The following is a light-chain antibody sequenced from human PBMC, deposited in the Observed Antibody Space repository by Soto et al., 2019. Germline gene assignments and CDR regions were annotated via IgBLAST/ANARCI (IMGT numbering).Light chain of an antibody. V-gene: IGKV3-20*01. CDR1: QRVSSSY. J-gene: IGKJ4*01. CDR3: QQYGKSPLT. Sequence: ENVLTQSPGTLSLSPGERATLSSRASQRVSSSYLAWYQQKSGQAPRLLIYGASFRATDIPDRFSGSGSGTDFTLTISRLEPEDFAVYYCQQYGKSPLTFGGGTKVEIK. CDR2: GAS.